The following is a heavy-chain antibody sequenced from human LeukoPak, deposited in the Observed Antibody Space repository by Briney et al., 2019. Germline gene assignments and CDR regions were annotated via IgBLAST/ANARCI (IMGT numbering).Heavy chain of an antibody. D-gene: IGHD4-23*01. CDR1: GFTVSGNY. J-gene: IGHJ4*02. Sequence: PGGPLRLSCAVSGFTVSGNYMSWIRQAPGKGLEWVSLIYSDDTTLYADSVKGRFTISRDISKNTLYLQMSSLRAEDTAVYYCARRAGGYSHPYDYWGQGVLVTVSS. CDR2: IYSDDTT. V-gene: IGHV3-53*01. CDR3: ARRAGGYSHPYDY.